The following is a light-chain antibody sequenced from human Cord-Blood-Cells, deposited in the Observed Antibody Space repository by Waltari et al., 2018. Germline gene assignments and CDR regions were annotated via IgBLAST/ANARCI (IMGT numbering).Light chain of an antibody. CDR3: QQYYSTPHT. CDR2: WAS. CDR1: QSVLYSSNNKNY. J-gene: IGKJ2*01. Sequence: DIVMTQSPDSLAVSLGERDTINCKSSQSVLYSSNNKNYLAWYQQKPGQPHKLLIYWASTRESGVPDRFSGSGSGTDFTLTISSLQAEDVAVYYCQQYYSTPHTFGQGTKLEIK. V-gene: IGKV4-1*01.